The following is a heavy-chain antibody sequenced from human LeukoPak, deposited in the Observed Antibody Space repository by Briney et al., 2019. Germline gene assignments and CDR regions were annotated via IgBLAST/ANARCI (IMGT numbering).Heavy chain of an antibody. Sequence: GGSLRLSCAASGFTFSNAWMSWVRQAPGKGLEWVGRIKSKTDGGTTGYAAPVKGRFTISRDDSKNTLYLQMNSLKTEDTAVYYCTTVTIFGVVTLGDAFDIWGQGTMVTVSS. J-gene: IGHJ3*02. CDR3: TTVTIFGVVTLGDAFDI. D-gene: IGHD3-3*01. CDR2: IKSKTDGGTT. V-gene: IGHV3-15*01. CDR1: GFTFSNAW.